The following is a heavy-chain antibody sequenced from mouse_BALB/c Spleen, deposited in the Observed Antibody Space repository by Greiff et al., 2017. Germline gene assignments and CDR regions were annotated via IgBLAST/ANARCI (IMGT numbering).Heavy chain of an antibody. V-gene: IGHV5-4*02. CDR3: AGGGGYAMDY. Sequence: EVKLMESGGGLVKPGGSLKLSCAASGFTFSDYYMYWVRQTPEKRLEWVATISDGGSYTYYPDSVKGRFTISRDNAKNNLYLQMSSLKSEDTAMYYCAGGGGYAMDYWGQGTSVTVSS. CDR1: GFTFSDYY. CDR2: ISDGGSYT. J-gene: IGHJ4*01.